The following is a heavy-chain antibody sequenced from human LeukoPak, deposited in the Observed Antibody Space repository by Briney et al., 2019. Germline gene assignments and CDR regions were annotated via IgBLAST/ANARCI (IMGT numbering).Heavy chain of an antibody. Sequence: SETLSLTCTVSGGSISSATYFWGWIRQPPGKGLEWIGSIYYGGSTYYNPSLKSRVTISVDTSKSRFSLKLSSVTAADTAVYYCSRQALSYCGGDCYYYFDYWGRGTLVTVSS. J-gene: IGHJ4*02. D-gene: IGHD2-21*02. CDR3: SRQALSYCGGDCYYYFDY. CDR1: GGSISSATYF. V-gene: IGHV4-39*01. CDR2: IYYGGST.